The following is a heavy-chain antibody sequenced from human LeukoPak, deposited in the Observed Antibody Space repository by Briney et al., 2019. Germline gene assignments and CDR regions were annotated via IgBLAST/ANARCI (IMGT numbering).Heavy chain of an antibody. V-gene: IGHV3-7*01. Sequence: PGGSLRLSCAASGFTLSSYWMSWVRQALGKGLEWVANIKQDGSEKYYVDSVKGRFTISRDNAKNSLYLQMNSLRAEDTALYYCARDTVGVTDYRGQGTLVTVSS. J-gene: IGHJ4*02. CDR1: GFTLSSYW. D-gene: IGHD1-26*01. CDR3: ARDTVGVTDY. CDR2: IKQDGSEK.